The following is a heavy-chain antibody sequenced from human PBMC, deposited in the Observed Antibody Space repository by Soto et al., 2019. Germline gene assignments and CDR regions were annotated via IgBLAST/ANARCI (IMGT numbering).Heavy chain of an antibody. J-gene: IGHJ3*02. V-gene: IGHV2-5*01. CDR2: IYWNDDK. CDR1: GFSLSTSGVG. D-gene: IGHD3-9*01. CDR3: AHKGDYYVILTGYYRLNDFDI. Sequence: QITLKESGPTLVKPTQPLTLTCTFSGFSLSTSGVGVGWIRQPPGKALEWLALIYWNDDKRYSPSLKSRLTITKDTSKNQVVLTMTNMDPVDTATYYCAHKGDYYVILTGYYRLNDFDIWGQGTMVTVSS.